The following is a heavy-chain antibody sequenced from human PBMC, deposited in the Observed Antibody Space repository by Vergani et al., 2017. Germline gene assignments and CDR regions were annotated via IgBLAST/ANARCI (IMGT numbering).Heavy chain of an antibody. CDR1: GGSFSGYY. D-gene: IGHD6-19*01. CDR2: INHSGST. Sequence: QVQLQQWGAGLLKPSETLSLTCAVYGGSFSGYYWSWIRQPPGKGLEWSGEINHSGSTNYNPSLKSRVTISVDTSKNQFSLKLSSVTAADTAVYYCARQQWLTARGAFDIWGQGTMVTVSS. J-gene: IGHJ3*02. V-gene: IGHV4-34*01. CDR3: ARQQWLTARGAFDI.